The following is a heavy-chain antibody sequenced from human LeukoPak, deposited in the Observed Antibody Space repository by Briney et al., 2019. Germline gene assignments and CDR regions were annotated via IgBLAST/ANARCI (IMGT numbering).Heavy chain of an antibody. CDR2: ISYEGSNK. V-gene: IGHV3-30*18. Sequence: GGSLRLSCTASGFTFSNYGMHWVRQAPGKGLDWVAVISYEGSNKKYADSVKGRFTISRDNSENTLYLQMNNLRAEDTAVYYCAKDPPSMVRGLIYFYNGMDVWARGPRSPSP. CDR1: GFTFSNYG. D-gene: IGHD3-10*01. CDR3: AKDPPSMVRGLIYFYNGMDV. J-gene: IGHJ6*02.